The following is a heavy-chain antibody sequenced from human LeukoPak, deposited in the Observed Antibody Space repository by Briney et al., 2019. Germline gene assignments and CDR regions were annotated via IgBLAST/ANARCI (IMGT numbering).Heavy chain of an antibody. Sequence: GGSLRLSCTASGFTFSTYWMSWVRQAPGKGLEWVANTREDGSEKYYVDSVKGRFTISRDNAKNSLYLQMNSLRAEDTAVYYCASYPGGPKGDYWGQGTLVTVSS. J-gene: IGHJ4*02. CDR1: GFTFSTYW. CDR2: TREDGSEK. CDR3: ASYPGGPKGDY. D-gene: IGHD3-16*01. V-gene: IGHV3-7*01.